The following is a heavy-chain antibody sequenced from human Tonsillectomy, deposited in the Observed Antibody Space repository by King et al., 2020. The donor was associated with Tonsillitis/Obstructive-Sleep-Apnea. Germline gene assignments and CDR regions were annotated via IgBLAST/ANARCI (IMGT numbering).Heavy chain of an antibody. V-gene: IGHV4-39*01. Sequence: QLQESGPGLVKPSETLSLTCTVSGGSISSSSYYWGWIRQPPGKRLEWIGSIYYSGSTYYNPSHKSRVTISVDTSKNQISPKLSSVTAADTAVYYCFARGYSLGDSYYYMYVWGNGATVSVSS. CDR2: IYYSGST. J-gene: IGHJ6*03. D-gene: IGHD5-18*01. CDR1: GGSISSSSYY. CDR3: FARGYSLGDSYYYMYV.